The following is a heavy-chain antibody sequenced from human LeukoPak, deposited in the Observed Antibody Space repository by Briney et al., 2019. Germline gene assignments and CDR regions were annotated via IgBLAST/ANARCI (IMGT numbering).Heavy chain of an antibody. V-gene: IGHV3-30-3*01. J-gene: IGHJ4*02. CDR2: ISYDGSNK. CDR3: ASLARTSGDY. Sequence: PGGSLRLSCAASGFTFSSYAMHWVRQAPGKGLEWVAVISYDGSNKYYADSVKGRFTISRDNSKNTLYLQMNSLRAEDTAVYYCASLARTSGDYWGQGTLVTVSS. CDR1: GFTFSSYA. D-gene: IGHD2-2*01.